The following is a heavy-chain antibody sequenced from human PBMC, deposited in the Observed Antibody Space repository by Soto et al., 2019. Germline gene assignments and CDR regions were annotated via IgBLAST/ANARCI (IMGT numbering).Heavy chain of an antibody. V-gene: IGHV4-39*01. Sequence: SETLSLTCTVSGASISSKSSYWGWIRQPPGKGLEWIGTFFSGNTYSNLSLKSRVSISVDTSRNQFSLNLRSVAAADTATYYCATTRGLAVGGSFDHWGQGSLVTVPQ. CDR3: ATTRGLAVGGSFDH. J-gene: IGHJ5*02. CDR2: FFSGNT. D-gene: IGHD6-19*01. CDR1: GASISSKSSY.